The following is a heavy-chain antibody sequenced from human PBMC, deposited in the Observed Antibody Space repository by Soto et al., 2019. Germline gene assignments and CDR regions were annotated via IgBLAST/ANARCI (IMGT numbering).Heavy chain of an antibody. CDR3: AKVSTGYYYYFDS. CDR1: GFTFISYA. J-gene: IGHJ4*02. Sequence: PGWSLRLSCAAPGFTFISYAMSWVRQAPGKGLEWVSGIGGSGSSTFYADSVKGRFTISRDNSKNTLYLQMNSLRAEDTAVYHCAKVSTGYYYYFDSWGRGTLVTVSS. V-gene: IGHV3-23*01. CDR2: IGGSGSST. D-gene: IGHD3-9*01.